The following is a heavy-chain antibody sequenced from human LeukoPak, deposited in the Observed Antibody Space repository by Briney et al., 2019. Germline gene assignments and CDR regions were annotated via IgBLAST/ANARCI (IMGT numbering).Heavy chain of an antibody. V-gene: IGHV1-2*02. Sequence: ASVKVSCKASGYTFPGYYMHWVRQAPGQGLEWMGWINPNSGGTNYAQKFQGRVTMTRDTSISTAYMELSRLRSDDTAVYYCARDRVTIFGVVFYGMDVWGQGTTVTVSS. D-gene: IGHD3-3*01. CDR3: ARDRVTIFGVVFYGMDV. CDR2: INPNSGGT. CDR1: GYTFPGYY. J-gene: IGHJ6*02.